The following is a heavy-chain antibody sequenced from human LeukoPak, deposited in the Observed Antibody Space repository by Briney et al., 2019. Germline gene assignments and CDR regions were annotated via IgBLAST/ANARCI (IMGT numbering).Heavy chain of an antibody. J-gene: IGHJ4*02. Sequence: ASVKVSCKASGYTFTSYGISWVRQAPGQGPEWMGWISAYNGNTNYAQKLQGRVTMTTDTSTSTAYMELRSLRSDDTAVYYCARDLRVRVVPAVPDYYFDYWGQGTLVTVSS. CDR2: ISAYNGNT. V-gene: IGHV1-18*01. CDR1: GYTFTSYG. CDR3: ARDLRVRVVPAVPDYYFDY. D-gene: IGHD2-2*01.